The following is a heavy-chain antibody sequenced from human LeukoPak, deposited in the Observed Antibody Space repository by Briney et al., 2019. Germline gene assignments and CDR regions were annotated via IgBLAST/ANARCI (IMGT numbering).Heavy chain of an antibody. J-gene: IGHJ5*02. Sequence: PSETLSLTCAVSGGSISSSNWWSWVRQPPGKGLEWIGEIYHSGSTNYNPSLKSRVTISVDKSKYQFSLKLSSVTAADTAVYYCARVLSLGELPRGWFDPWGQGTLVTVSS. D-gene: IGHD3-16*01. V-gene: IGHV4-4*02. CDR2: IYHSGST. CDR1: GGSISSSNW. CDR3: ARVLSLGELPRGWFDP.